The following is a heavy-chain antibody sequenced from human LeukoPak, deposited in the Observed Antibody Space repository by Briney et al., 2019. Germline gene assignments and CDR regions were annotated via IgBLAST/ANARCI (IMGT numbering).Heavy chain of an antibody. CDR1: GYTFTSYG. CDR3: ARGGDCSSASCPPPEYYYMDV. V-gene: IGHV1-2*02. J-gene: IGHJ6*03. Sequence: ASVKVSCRASGYTFTSYGISWVRQAPGQGLEWVGWINPNSGGTNYAQKFQGRVTMTRDTSISTAYMELSRLRSDDTAVYYCARGGDCSSASCPPPEYYYMDVWGKGTTVTVSS. D-gene: IGHD2-2*01. CDR2: INPNSGGT.